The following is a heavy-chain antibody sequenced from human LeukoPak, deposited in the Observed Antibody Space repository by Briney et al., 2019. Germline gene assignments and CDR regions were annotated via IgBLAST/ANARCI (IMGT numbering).Heavy chain of an antibody. J-gene: IGHJ6*04. Sequence: PSETLSLTCTVSGGSISSYYWSWIRQPPGKGLEWIGYIYYSGSTNYNPSLKSRVTISVDTSKNQFSLKLSSVTAADTAVYYCARESPEGLREHCSSTSGRGGDQLDVGSKATTVTVSS. CDR1: GGSISSYY. CDR2: IYYSGST. V-gene: IGHV4-59*01. D-gene: IGHD2-2*01. CDR3: ARESPEGLREHCSSTSGRGGDQLDV.